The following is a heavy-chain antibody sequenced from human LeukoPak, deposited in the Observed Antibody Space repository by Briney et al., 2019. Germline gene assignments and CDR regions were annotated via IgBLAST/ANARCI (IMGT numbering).Heavy chain of an antibody. CDR2: ISSSSSYI. CDR3: ARDLSFAARLGY. CDR1: GFTFSSYS. J-gene: IGHJ4*02. Sequence: GGSLRLSCAASGFTFSSYSMNWVRQAPGKGLEWVSSISSSSSYIYYADSVKGRFTISRDNAKNSVYLEMNSLRAEDTAVYYCARDLSFAARLGYWGQGTLVTVSS. D-gene: IGHD6-6*01. V-gene: IGHV3-21*01.